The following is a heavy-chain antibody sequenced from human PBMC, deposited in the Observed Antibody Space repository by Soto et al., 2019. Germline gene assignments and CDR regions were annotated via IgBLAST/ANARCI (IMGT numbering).Heavy chain of an antibody. Sequence: GGSPRLSCAASGFTFGDYAMQWVRQAPGKGLEWVSAISWNSGSIDYADSVKGRFTISRDNAKNSLYLQMNSLRAEDTALYYCAKSHTTSGWYVTTDYWGQGTRVTVSS. CDR3: AKSHTTSGWYVTTDY. CDR1: GFTFGDYA. V-gene: IGHV3-9*01. CDR2: ISWNSGSI. D-gene: IGHD6-19*01. J-gene: IGHJ4*02.